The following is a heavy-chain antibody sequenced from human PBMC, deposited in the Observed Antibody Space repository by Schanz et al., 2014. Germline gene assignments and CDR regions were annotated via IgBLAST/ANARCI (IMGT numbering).Heavy chain of an antibody. Sequence: QVQLVQSGTEVKKPGASVKVSCKASGYTFTSYSMHWVRQAPGQGLEWMGWISAYNGNTNYAQKLQGRVTMTTDTSTSTAYMELRSLRSDDTAVYYCARVQDDILTGSEYYYGMDVWGQGTTVTVSS. J-gene: IGHJ6*02. D-gene: IGHD3-9*01. CDR1: GYTFTSYS. V-gene: IGHV1-18*04. CDR3: ARVQDDILTGSEYYYGMDV. CDR2: ISAYNGNT.